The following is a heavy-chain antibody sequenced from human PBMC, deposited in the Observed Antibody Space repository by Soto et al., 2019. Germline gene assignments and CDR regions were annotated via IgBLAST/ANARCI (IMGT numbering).Heavy chain of an antibody. CDR2: IYHTGNT. Sequence: QLQLRESGPGLLKPSETLSLTCTLSGGSITTANHWWGWIRQPPGKGLEWIASIYHTGNTYYNPSFMSRLTVSMDSSKTQLSMKLSVVAATDIAVYYCARQGGGEGRSGLVPFDTWGQGMLVTVSS. V-gene: IGHV4-39*01. CDR3: ARQGGGEGRSGLVPFDT. J-gene: IGHJ5*02. CDR1: GGSITTANHW. D-gene: IGHD3-10*01.